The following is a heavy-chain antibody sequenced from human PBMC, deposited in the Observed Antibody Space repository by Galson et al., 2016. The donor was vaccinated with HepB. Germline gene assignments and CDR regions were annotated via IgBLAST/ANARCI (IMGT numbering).Heavy chain of an antibody. CDR2: VTGFDRKR. V-gene: IGHV1-18*01. J-gene: IGHJ4*02. CDR1: GYTFNNYG. CDR3: ARTRRAPYCGGDCYPKTYFDS. D-gene: IGHD2-21*02. Sequence: SVKVSCKASGYTFNNYGIVWVRQAPGQGLEWVGGVTGFDRKRNYAQKFQDRVTVTTDTSTNTAYLDLLSLKYDDTAIYYCARTRRAPYCGGDCYPKTYFDSWGPGTLVTVSS.